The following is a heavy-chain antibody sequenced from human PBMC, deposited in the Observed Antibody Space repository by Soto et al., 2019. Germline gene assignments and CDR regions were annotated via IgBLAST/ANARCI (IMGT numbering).Heavy chain of an antibody. D-gene: IGHD2-15*01. Sequence: PGESLKISCKGSGYSFTSYWISWVRQMPGKGLEWMGRIDPSDSYTNYSPSFQGHVTISADKSISTAYPQWSSLKASDTAMYYCARHRCSGGSCYSAYYYYGMDVWGQGTTVTVSS. CDR2: IDPSDSYT. J-gene: IGHJ6*02. V-gene: IGHV5-10-1*01. CDR1: GYSFTSYW. CDR3: ARHRCSGGSCYSAYYYYGMDV.